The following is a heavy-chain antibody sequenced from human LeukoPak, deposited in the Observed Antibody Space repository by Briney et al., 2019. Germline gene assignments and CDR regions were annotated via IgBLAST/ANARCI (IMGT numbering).Heavy chain of an antibody. CDR2: ISYDGSNK. D-gene: IGHD1-26*01. J-gene: IGHJ4*02. Sequence: GGSLRLSRAASGFTFSSYAMHWVRQAPGKGLEWVAVISYDGSNKYYADSVKGRFTISRDNSKNTLYLQMNSLRAEDTAVYYCARVDSGSYGGYYFDYWGQGTLVTVSS. CDR1: GFTFSSYA. V-gene: IGHV3-30*04. CDR3: ARVDSGSYGGYYFDY.